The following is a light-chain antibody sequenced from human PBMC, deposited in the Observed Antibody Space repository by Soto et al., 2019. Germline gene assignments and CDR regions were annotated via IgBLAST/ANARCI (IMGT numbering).Light chain of an antibody. V-gene: IGKV1-9*01. CDR1: QGISSY. CDR2: ATS. J-gene: IGKJ1*01. Sequence: IQLTQSPSSLSASVGDRVIITCRASQGISSYFAWYQQKPGKAPKLLIYATSTLASGVPSRFSGSGSGTDFSLTISSLQPEDFATYYCQQLNSYPQTFGQGTKVDIK. CDR3: QQLNSYPQT.